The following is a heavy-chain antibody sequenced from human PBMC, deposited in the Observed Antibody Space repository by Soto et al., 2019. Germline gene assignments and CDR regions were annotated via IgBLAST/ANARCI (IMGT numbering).Heavy chain of an antibody. CDR3: AREGNLEYSSSSSGYYYYYYGMDV. J-gene: IGHJ6*02. CDR1: GYSFTSYW. D-gene: IGHD6-6*01. V-gene: IGHV5-10-1*01. CDR2: IDPSDSYT. Sequence: GESLKISCKGSGYSFTSYWISWVRQMPGKGLEWMGRIDPSDSYTNSSPSFQGHVTISADKSISTAYLQWSSLKASDTAMYYCAREGNLEYSSSSSGYYYYYYGMDVWGQGTTVTVSS.